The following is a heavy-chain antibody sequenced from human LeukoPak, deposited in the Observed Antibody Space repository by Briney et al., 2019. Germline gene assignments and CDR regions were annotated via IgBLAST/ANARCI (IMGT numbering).Heavy chain of an antibody. CDR3: ASGYCSGGSCYSIAFDI. D-gene: IGHD2-15*01. V-gene: IGHV1-2*02. CDR2: INPNSGGT. J-gene: IGHJ3*02. CDR1: GYTFTGYY. Sequence: ASVKVSCKASGYTFTGYYMHWVRQAPGQGLEWMGWINPNSGGTNYAQKFQGRVTMTRDTSTSTVYMELSSLRSEDTAVYYCASGYCSGGSCYSIAFDIWGQGTMVTVSS.